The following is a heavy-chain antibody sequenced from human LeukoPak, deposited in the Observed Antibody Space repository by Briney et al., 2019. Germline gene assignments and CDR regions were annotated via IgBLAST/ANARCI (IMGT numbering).Heavy chain of an antibody. V-gene: IGHV4-61*02. CDR1: GGSISSGSYY. Sequence: SETLSLTCTVSGGSISSGSYYWSWIRQPAGKGLEWIGRIYTSGSTNYNPSLKSRVTISVDTSKNQFSLKLSSVTAADTAVYYCARGGPVGATTFFDYWGQGTLVTVSS. D-gene: IGHD1-26*01. J-gene: IGHJ4*02. CDR2: IYTSGST. CDR3: ARGGPVGATTFFDY.